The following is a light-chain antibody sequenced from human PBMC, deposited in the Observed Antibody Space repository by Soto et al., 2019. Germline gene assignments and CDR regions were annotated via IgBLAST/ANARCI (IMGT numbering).Light chain of an antibody. Sequence: EIVLAQSPGTLSLSAGERATLSCRASQSVSSSYIAWYQQKPGQAPRLLIYGASSSATGIPDRFSGSGSGTDFTLTISRLEPEDFAVYYCQQYGTSPQTFGQGTTVEIK. V-gene: IGKV3-20*01. CDR2: GAS. CDR3: QQYGTSPQT. CDR1: QSVSSSY. J-gene: IGKJ1*01.